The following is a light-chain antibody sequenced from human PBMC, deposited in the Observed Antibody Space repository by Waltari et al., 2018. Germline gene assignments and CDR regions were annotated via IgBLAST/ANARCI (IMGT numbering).Light chain of an antibody. CDR2: GNS. Sequence: QPLLTHPPSVSGAPGQRVTISCTGSSHNIGATYGLPSYQQLPGTAPKLLIYGNSNRPSGVPVRFSGSKSGTSASLAITGLQAEDEADYYCQSYDSSLSVVVFGGGTKLTVL. CDR1: SHNIGATYG. V-gene: IGLV1-40*01. J-gene: IGLJ2*01. CDR3: QSYDSSLSVVV.